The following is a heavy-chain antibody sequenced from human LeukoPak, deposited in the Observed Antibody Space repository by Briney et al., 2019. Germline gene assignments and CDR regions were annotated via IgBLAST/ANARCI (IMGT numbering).Heavy chain of an antibody. V-gene: IGHV3-73*01. CDR2: IRTKANSYAT. CDR3: AKALSSGYYVDAFDI. J-gene: IGHJ3*02. D-gene: IGHD3-22*01. Sequence: PGGFLRLSCAASGFTFSGSAMHWVRQASGKGLEWVGRIRTKANSYATGYAASVKGRFTISRDDSKNTAYLQINSLKTEDTAVYYCAKALSSGYYVDAFDIWGQGTMVTVSS. CDR1: GFTFSGSA.